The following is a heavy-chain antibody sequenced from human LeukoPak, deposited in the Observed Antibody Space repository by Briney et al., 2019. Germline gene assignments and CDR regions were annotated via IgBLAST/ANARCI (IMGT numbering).Heavy chain of an antibody. J-gene: IGHJ4*02. CDR2: ISS. CDR3: ARHDAFGPLDY. Sequence: SETLSLTCTVSGDSINTSNYYWAWIRLPPGKGLEWIASISSYYTPSLKSRVTISRDTSKNQVSLDLRSVTAADTAVYYCARHDAFGPLDYWGLGVRVTVSS. V-gene: IGHV4-39*01. CDR1: GDSINTSNYY. D-gene: IGHD3-16*01.